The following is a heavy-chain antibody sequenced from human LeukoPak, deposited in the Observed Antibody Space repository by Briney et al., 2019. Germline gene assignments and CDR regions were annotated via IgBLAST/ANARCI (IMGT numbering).Heavy chain of an antibody. D-gene: IGHD3-9*01. J-gene: IGHJ6*02. CDR3: ARDTPDYDILTGTDQYYYYGMDV. CDR1: GGTFSSYA. CDR2: IIPIFGTA. V-gene: IGHV1-69*01. Sequence: ASVKVSCTASGGTFSSYAISWVRQAPGQGLEWMGGIIPIFGTANYAQKFQGRVTITADESTSTAYMELSSLRSEDTAVYYCARDTPDYDILTGTDQYYYYGMDVWGQGTTVTVSS.